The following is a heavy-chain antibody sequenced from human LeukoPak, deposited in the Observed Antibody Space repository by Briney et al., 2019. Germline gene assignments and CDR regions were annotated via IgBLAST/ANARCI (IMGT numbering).Heavy chain of an antibody. CDR3: ARPTSGFYRF. D-gene: IGHD3-10*01. CDR2: ITSGGST. J-gene: IGHJ4*02. Sequence: HPGGSLRLSCAASGFTVTNNDMNWVRQAPGKGLEWVSVITSGGSTYFADSVKGRFTVSRDNSKNTLSLQMNSLRVEDTAVYYCARPTSGFYRFWGQGTLVTVSS. CDR1: GFTVTNND. V-gene: IGHV3-66*04.